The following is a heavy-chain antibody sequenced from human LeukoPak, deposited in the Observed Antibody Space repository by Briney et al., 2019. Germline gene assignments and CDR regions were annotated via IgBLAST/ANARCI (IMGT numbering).Heavy chain of an antibody. Sequence: PSETLSLTCTVSGASISSTPSYWGWLRQPPGKGLEWIGSIYYTGTTYYSPSLKSRVTISIDTSSNRFSPRLTSVTAADTALYYCARRMPTSGYSYDFWGLGTLVSVSS. CDR3: ARRMPTSGYSYDF. D-gene: IGHD2-2*01. CDR2: IYYTGTT. V-gene: IGHV4-39*01. CDR1: GASISSTPSY. J-gene: IGHJ4*02.